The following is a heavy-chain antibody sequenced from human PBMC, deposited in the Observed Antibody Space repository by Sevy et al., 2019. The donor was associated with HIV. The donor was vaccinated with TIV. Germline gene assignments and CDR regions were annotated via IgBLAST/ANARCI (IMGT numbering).Heavy chain of an antibody. J-gene: IGHJ4*02. CDR2: LQSGGST. CDR1: GFTVSSKY. V-gene: IGHV3-53*01. Sequence: GGSQRLSCEVSGFTVSSKYMSWVRQAPGKGLEWVSVLQSGGSTHYADSVKGRFTISRDNSKNTLYLQMNSLRAEDTAVYYCTRSLASGYYVTFDHWGQGALVTVSS. D-gene: IGHD3-22*01. CDR3: TRSLASGYYVTFDH.